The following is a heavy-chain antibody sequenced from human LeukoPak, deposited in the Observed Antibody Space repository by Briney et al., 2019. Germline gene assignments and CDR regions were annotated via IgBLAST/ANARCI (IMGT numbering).Heavy chain of an antibody. Sequence: GGSLRLSCAASGFTFSSYGMHWVRQAPGKGLEWVALISYDGSNKYCADSVKGRFTISRDNSKSTLYLQMNSLRAEDTAVYYCAKSLGYCSGGGCSHFDYWGQGTLVTVSS. CDR2: ISYDGSNK. CDR1: GFTFSSYG. D-gene: IGHD2-15*01. CDR3: AKSLGYCSGGGCSHFDY. J-gene: IGHJ4*02. V-gene: IGHV3-30*18.